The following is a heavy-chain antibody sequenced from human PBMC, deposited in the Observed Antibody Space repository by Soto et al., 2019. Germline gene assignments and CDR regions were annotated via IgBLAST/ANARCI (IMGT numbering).Heavy chain of an antibody. V-gene: IGHV3-30*03. CDR1: GFTFSSYG. J-gene: IGHJ6*02. CDR2: MSFDGSKK. CDR3: ARDSSGTYYVDYYYGMDV. D-gene: IGHD1-26*01. Sequence: PGGSLRLSCAASGFTFSSYGMHWVRQAPGKGLEWVAVMSFDGSKKYYADSVKGRFTISRDNSKNTLYLQMNSPRAEDTAVYYCARDSSGTYYVDYYYGMDVWGQGTTVTVSS.